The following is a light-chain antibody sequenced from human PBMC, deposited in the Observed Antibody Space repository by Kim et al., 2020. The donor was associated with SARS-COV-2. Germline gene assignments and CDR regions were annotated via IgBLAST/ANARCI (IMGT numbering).Light chain of an antibody. CDR3: YSAADNNWV. V-gene: IGLV3-27*01. CDR1: VLAKKY. J-gene: IGLJ3*02. Sequence: SLSPGQTARITCSGDVLAKKYARWFQQKPGQAPVLVIYKDSERPSGIPERFSGSSSGTTVTLTISGAQVEDEADYYCYSAADNNWVFGGGTKLTVL. CDR2: KDS.